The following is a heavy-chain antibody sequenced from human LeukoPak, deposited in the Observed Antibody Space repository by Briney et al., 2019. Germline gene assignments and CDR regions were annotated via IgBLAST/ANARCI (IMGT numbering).Heavy chain of an antibody. CDR3: AKMKGHPLPKYYTDV. D-gene: IGHD1-26*01. CDR2: INGSGDNT. V-gene: IGHV3-23*01. J-gene: IGHJ6*01. CDR1: GFTFSVFA. Sequence: GGSLRLSCAASGFTFSVFAMSWVRRTPGKGLEWVSGINGSGDNTLYADSVKGRFTISRDNSKNTLYLEMNSLRAEDTAIYYCAKMKGHPLPKYYTDVWGQGTTVTVSS.